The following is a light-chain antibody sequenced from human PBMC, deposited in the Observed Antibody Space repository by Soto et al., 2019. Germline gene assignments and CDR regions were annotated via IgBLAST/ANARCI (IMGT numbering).Light chain of an antibody. J-gene: IGLJ3*02. Sequence: SYELTQSPSVSVAPGQTARITCEGNDMGTKSVSWFQQKAGQAPVLVVYDDSDRPSGIPERFSGSDSGNTATLTISRVEAGDEADYYCQVWDSSSDWVFGGGTKLTVL. V-gene: IGLV3-21*02. CDR2: DDS. CDR1: DMGTKS. CDR3: QVWDSSSDWV.